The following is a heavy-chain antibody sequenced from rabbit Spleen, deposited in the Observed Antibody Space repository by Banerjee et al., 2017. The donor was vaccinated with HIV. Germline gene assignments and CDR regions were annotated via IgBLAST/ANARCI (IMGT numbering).Heavy chain of an antibody. CDR3: ARETSSGWGIISFYFSL. CDR2: IYTGNAKT. Sequence: QEQLVESGGGLVKPGASLTLTCTASGFSFSSSYDMCWVRQAPGKGLEWIGCIYTGNAKTYYASWAKGRFTISKSSSTTVTLQMTSLTAADTATYFCARETSSGWGIISFYFSLWGPGTLVTVS. D-gene: IGHD4-1*01. J-gene: IGHJ4*01. V-gene: IGHV1S45*01. CDR1: GFSFSSSYD.